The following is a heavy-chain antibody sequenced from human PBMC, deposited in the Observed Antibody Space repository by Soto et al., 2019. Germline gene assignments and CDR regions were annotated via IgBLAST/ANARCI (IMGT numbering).Heavy chain of an antibody. CDR2: IYSGGSI. Sequence: EVQLVESGGGLVQPGGSLRLSCAASGFTVSSNYMTWVRQAPGKGLEWVSVIYSGGSIYYADSVKGRFTISRDNSKNTLYLQMNSLRAEDTAVYYCARGVGNPRWSATGDYYYGMDVWGQGTTVTVSS. D-gene: IGHD2-15*01. CDR3: ARGVGNPRWSATGDYYYGMDV. J-gene: IGHJ6*02. CDR1: GFTVSSNY. V-gene: IGHV3-66*01.